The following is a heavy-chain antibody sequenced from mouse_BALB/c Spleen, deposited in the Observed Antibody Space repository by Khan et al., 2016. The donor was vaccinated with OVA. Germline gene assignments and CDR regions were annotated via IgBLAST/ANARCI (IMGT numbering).Heavy chain of an antibody. CDR3: TKLSSYYDSEWFAY. D-gene: IGHD1-1*01. CDR2: VSTGGGYT. J-gene: IGHJ3*01. V-gene: IGHV5-6*01. Sequence: EVKLVESGGDLVKPGGSLKLSCAASGFTFSTYGMSWVRQTPDKRLEWVATVSTGGGYTYYPNSVKGQFTISRDNAKNTLYLQMSGLKSEDTAMFYCTKLSSYYDSEWFAYWGQGTLVTVSA. CDR1: GFTFSTYG.